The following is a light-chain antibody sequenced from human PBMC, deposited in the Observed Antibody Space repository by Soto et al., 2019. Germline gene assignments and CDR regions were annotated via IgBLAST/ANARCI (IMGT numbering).Light chain of an antibody. CDR3: QHYNNWPPKT. V-gene: IGKV3-15*01. CDR1: QSVSSN. J-gene: IGKJ1*01. CDR2: GAC. Sequence: IVMTQSPATLSVSPGERATLSCRASQSVSSNLAWYQQKPGQAPRVLIYGACTRATGIPDRFSGSGSGTEFTLTISSLQSEDSAVYYCQHYNNWPPKTFGQGTKVEIK.